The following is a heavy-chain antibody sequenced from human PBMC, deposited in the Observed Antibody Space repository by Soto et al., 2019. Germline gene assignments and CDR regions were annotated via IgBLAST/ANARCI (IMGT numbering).Heavy chain of an antibody. CDR2: IRSKADGGAT. J-gene: IGHJ4*02. CDR3: TTGSSGVRGDY. V-gene: IGHV3-15*07. CDR1: GFTVSDAW. Sequence: EVQLVESGGGLVKPGESLTLSCAVSGFTVSDAWINWVRQAPGKGLEWVGRIRSKADGGATDYTAPVKGRFTVSRDDSKNMLHLQMDSLKIEDTATYYCTTGSSGVRGDYWGQGTLVTVSS. D-gene: IGHD2-15*01.